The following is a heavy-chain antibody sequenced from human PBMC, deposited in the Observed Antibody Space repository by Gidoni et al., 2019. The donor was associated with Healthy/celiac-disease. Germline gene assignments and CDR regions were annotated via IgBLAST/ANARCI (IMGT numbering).Heavy chain of an antibody. Sequence: QLQLQESGPGLVKPSETLSLTCTVSGGSISRSSYYWGWIRQPPGKGLEWIGSIYYSGSTYYNPSLKSRVTISVDTSKNQFSLKLRSVTAADTAVYYCARDGIGWLQEAFDYWGQGTLVTVSS. J-gene: IGHJ4*02. V-gene: IGHV4-39*07. D-gene: IGHD5-12*01. CDR3: ARDGIGWLQEAFDY. CDR2: IYYSGST. CDR1: GGSISRSSYY.